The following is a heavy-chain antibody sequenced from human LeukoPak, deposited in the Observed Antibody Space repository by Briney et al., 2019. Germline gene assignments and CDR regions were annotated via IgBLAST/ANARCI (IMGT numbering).Heavy chain of an antibody. CDR1: GYSISSGYY. Sequence: SETLSLTCTVSGYSISSGYYWGWIRQPPGKGLEWIGSIYHSGSTYYNPSLKSRVTISVDTSKNQFSLRLSSVTAADTAVYYCASPSPARPYYYYYMDVWGKGTTVTVSS. D-gene: IGHD6-6*01. CDR3: ASPSPARPYYYYYMDV. J-gene: IGHJ6*03. CDR2: IYHSGST. V-gene: IGHV4-38-2*02.